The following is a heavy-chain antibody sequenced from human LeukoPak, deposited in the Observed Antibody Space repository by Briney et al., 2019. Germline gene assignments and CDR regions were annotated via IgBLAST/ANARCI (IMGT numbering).Heavy chain of an antibody. D-gene: IGHD3-22*01. CDR2: ISAYNGNT. J-gene: IGHJ4*02. CDR3: ARTVPSGKTYYYDSSGYYHDY. V-gene: IGHV1-18*01. CDR1: GYTLTSYG. Sequence: ASVKVSCKASGYTLTSYGISWVRQAPGQGLEWMGWISAYNGNTNYAQKLQGRVTMTTDTSTSTAYMELRSLRSDDTAVYYCARTVPSGKTYYYDSSGYYHDYWGQGTLVTVSS.